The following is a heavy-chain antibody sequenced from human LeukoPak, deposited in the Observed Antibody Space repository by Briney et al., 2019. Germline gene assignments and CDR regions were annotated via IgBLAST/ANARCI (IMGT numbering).Heavy chain of an antibody. CDR2: IKQDGSEK. Sequence: PGGSLRHSCAASGFTISSYWMNWVRQAPGKGLEWVANIKQDGSEKYYVDSVKGRFTISRDNAKNSLYLQMNSLRAEDTAVYYCARGEGSLLFDYWGQGTLVTVSS. CDR3: ARGEGSLLFDY. V-gene: IGHV3-7*01. J-gene: IGHJ4*02. D-gene: IGHD3-3*01. CDR1: GFTISSYW.